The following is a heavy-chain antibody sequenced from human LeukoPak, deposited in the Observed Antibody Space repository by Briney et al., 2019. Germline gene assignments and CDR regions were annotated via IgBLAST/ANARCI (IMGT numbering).Heavy chain of an antibody. V-gene: IGHV4-34*01. D-gene: IGHD3-3*01. CDR3: ARGEYYDFWSGSLPDY. Sequence: SETLSLTCAVYGGSFSGYYWSWIRQPPGKRLEWIGEINHSGSTNYNPPLKSRVTISVDTSKNQFSLKLSSATAADTAVYYCARGEYYDFWSGSLPDYWGQGTLVTVSS. CDR2: INHSGST. CDR1: GGSFSGYY. J-gene: IGHJ4*02.